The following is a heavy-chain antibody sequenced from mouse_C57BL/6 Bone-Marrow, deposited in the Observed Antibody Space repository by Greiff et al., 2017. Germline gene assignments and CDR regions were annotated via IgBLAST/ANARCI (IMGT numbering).Heavy chain of an antibody. Sequence: VQLKESGPELVKPGASVKISCKASGYSFTGYYMHWVKQSSEKSLEWIGEINPSTGGTSYNQKFKGKATLTVDKSSSTAYMQLKGLTSEDSAVYYCARPYYYGTHWYFDVWGTGTTVTVSS. CDR2: INPSTGGT. CDR1: GYSFTGYY. D-gene: IGHD1-1*01. CDR3: ARPYYYGTHWYFDV. V-gene: IGHV1-43*01. J-gene: IGHJ1*03.